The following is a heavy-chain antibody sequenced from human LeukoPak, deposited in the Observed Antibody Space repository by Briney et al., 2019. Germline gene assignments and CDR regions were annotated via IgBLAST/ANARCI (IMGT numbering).Heavy chain of an antibody. Sequence: ASVKVSCKASGYSFTSYYMHWVRQAPGQGLEWMGEINPSGGRTNYAQKFQGRVDMTRETSTSTVYMELSSLRSEDTAVYYCARANYSGSGSHYNPSFFDYWGQGPLVTVSS. CDR2: INPSGGRT. CDR1: GYSFTSYY. CDR3: ARANYSGSGSHYNPSFFDY. D-gene: IGHD3-10*01. V-gene: IGHV1-46*01. J-gene: IGHJ4*02.